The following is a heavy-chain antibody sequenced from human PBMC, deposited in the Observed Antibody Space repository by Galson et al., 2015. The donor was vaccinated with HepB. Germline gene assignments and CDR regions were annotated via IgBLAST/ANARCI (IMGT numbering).Heavy chain of an antibody. D-gene: IGHD2-21*01. CDR3: AKVAILGATPHYFDY. J-gene: IGHJ4*02. CDR2: ISGGAEIT. Sequence: SLRLSCAASGFTFTRYAMSWVRQAPGKGLEWVSSISGGAEITYYAGSVKGRFSISRDNSRNIVYLQLNSLSVKDTAVYYCAKVAILGATPHYFDYLGQGTLVTVSS. V-gene: IGHV3-23*01. CDR1: GFTFTRYA.